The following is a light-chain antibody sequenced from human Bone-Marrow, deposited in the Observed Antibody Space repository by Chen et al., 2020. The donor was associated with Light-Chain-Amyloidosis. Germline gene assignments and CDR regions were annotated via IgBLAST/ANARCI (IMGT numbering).Light chain of an antibody. CDR2: DDS. Sequence: SYVLTQPSSVSVAPGQTATIACGGNNIGSTSVHWYQQTPGQAPLLVVYDDSDRPSGIPERLCGSKSGNTATLTSSRVEAGEEADYYCQVWGRSSDRPVFGGGTKLTVL. CDR1: NIGSTS. J-gene: IGLJ3*02. V-gene: IGLV3-21*02. CDR3: QVWGRSSDRPV.